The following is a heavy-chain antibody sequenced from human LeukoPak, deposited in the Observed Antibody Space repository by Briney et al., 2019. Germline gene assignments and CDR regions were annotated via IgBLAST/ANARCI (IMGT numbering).Heavy chain of an antibody. Sequence: GESLKISCKGSGYSFTSYWIGWVRQMPGKGLEWMGIIYPGDSDTRYSPSFQGQVTISADKSISTAYLQWSSLKASDTAMYYCAAMDLSWSGHEYLQHWGQGTLVTVSS. V-gene: IGHV5-51*01. CDR2: IYPGDSDT. CDR1: GYSFTSYW. D-gene: IGHD3-3*01. J-gene: IGHJ1*01. CDR3: AAMDLSWSGHEYLQH.